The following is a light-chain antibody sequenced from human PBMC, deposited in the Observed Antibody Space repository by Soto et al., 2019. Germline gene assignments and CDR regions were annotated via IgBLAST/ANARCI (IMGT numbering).Light chain of an antibody. CDR3: QQYDTSPTT. J-gene: IGKJ1*01. Sequence: EIVLTQSPGILSLSPGERATLSCRASQSVSNDFLAWYQQKPGQAPRLLIHDASSRATGIPDRFSGSGSGTDFTLTISRLEPEDFAMYFCQQYDTSPTTFGRGTKVDIK. CDR1: QSVSNDF. V-gene: IGKV3-20*01. CDR2: DAS.